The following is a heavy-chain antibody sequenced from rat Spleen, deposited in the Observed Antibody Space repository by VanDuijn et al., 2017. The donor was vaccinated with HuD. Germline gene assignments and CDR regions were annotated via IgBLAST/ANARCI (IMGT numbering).Heavy chain of an antibody. Sequence: EVQLVESDGGLVQPGRSLKLSCAASGFTFSDYYMAWVRQAPTKGLEWVASLSYEGSSTYYGDSVKGRFTIHRDKAKGTLYLQMNSLRSEDTATYYGTGSYHISYMGFADWGQGVMVTVSS. D-gene: IGHD1-2*01. CDR1: GFTFSDYY. J-gene: IGHJ2*01. CDR2: LSYEGSST. CDR3: TGSYHISYMGFAD. V-gene: IGHV5-22*01.